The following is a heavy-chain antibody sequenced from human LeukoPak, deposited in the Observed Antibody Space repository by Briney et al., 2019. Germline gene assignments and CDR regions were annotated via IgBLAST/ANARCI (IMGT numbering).Heavy chain of an antibody. J-gene: IGHJ6*02. CDR1: GFTFSSYA. CDR3: ARVWAAMYYYYYGMDV. D-gene: IGHD2-2*01. Sequence: GGSPRLSCAASGFTFSSYAMHWVRQAPGKGLEWVAVISYDGSNKYYADSVKGRFTISRDNSKNTLYLQMNSLRAEDTAVYYCARVWAAMYYYYYGMDVWGQGTTVTVSS. V-gene: IGHV3-30*04. CDR2: ISYDGSNK.